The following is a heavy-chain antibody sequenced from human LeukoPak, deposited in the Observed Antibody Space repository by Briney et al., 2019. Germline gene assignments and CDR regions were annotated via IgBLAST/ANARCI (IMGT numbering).Heavy chain of an antibody. CDR1: GFTFSNHG. Sequence: PGGSLRLSCAGYGFTFSNHGMNWVRQAAGKGLEWVSGISPSGDITYYVDSVKGRFTISRDNSKNSLYLQMNSLRAEDTAVYYCAKDGSRAWDIGFQHWGQGTLVTVSS. CDR3: AKDGSRAWDIGFQH. D-gene: IGHD2-15*01. V-gene: IGHV3-23*01. CDR2: ISPSGDIT. J-gene: IGHJ1*01.